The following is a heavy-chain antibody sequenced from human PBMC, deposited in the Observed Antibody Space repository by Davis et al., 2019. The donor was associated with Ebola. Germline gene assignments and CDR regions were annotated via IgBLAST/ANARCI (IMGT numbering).Heavy chain of an antibody. CDR2: VFHSGTT. Sequence: SETLSLTCTVSGGSIGSTTYYWGWIRQPPGKGLEWMGYVFHSGTTNQSPSLKSRVTISVDTSKNQFSLKLSSVTAADTAVYYCARAISGYTSGWSGAFDIWGQGTMVTVSS. D-gene: IGHD6-19*01. CDR3: ARAISGYTSGWSGAFDI. V-gene: IGHV4-61*05. CDR1: GGSIGSTTYY. J-gene: IGHJ3*02.